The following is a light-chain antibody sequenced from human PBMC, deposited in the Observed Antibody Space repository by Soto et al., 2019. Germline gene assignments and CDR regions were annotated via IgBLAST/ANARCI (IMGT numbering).Light chain of an antibody. CDR1: QGFSSY. CDR2: VTS. J-gene: IGKJ4*01. Sequence: IRLPQSPSPRPAFVGDRATITCRASQGFSSYLAWYQQKPGKAPELLIYVTSTLQSGVPSRFSGSGSGTDFTLTISSLQPEDFATYYCQQHNSYPLTFGGGTKVEIK. V-gene: IGKV1-9*01. CDR3: QQHNSYPLT.